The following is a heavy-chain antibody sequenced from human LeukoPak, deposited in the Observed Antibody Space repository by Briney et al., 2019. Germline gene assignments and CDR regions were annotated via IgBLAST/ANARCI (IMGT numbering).Heavy chain of an antibody. CDR1: GYSLTKLC. J-gene: IGHJ4*02. V-gene: IGHV1-24*01. CDR2: FDPEDGET. CDR3: ARLGATTYDY. D-gene: IGHD1-26*01. Sequence: ASVKVSCKVSGYSLTKLCMHWVRQAPGKGLEWMGNFDPEDGETIYAQKFQGRVTMTEDTSTDTAYMELNRLKSDDTAVFYCARLGATTYDYWGQGTLVTVSS.